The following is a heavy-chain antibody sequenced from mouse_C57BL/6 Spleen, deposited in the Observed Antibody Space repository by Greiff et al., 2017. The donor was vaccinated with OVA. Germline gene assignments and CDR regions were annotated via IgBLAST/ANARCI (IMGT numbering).Heavy chain of an antibody. CDR3: TRLYYDYDVGFDY. D-gene: IGHD2-4*01. V-gene: IGHV1-15*01. CDR1: GYTFTDYE. CDR2: IDPETGGT. J-gene: IGHJ2*01. Sequence: QVQLQQSGAELVRPGASVTLSCKASGYTFTDYEMHWVKQTPVHGLEWIGAIDPETGGTAYNQKFKGKAILTADKSSSTAYMELRSLTSEDSAVYYCTRLYYDYDVGFDYWGQGTTLTVSS.